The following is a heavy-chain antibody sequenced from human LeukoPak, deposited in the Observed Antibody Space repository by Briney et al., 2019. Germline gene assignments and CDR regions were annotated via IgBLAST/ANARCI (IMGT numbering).Heavy chain of an antibody. D-gene: IGHD5-12*01. CDR1: GGSISSYY. J-gene: IGHJ3*02. CDR3: ARPSREWLRFDAFDI. V-gene: IGHV4-59*01. Sequence: PSETLSLTCIVSGGSISSYYWSWIRQPPGKGLEWIGYIYYSGSTNYNPSLKSRVTISVDTSKNQFSLKLSSVTAADTAVYYCARPSREWLRFDAFDIWGQGTMVTVSS. CDR2: IYYSGST.